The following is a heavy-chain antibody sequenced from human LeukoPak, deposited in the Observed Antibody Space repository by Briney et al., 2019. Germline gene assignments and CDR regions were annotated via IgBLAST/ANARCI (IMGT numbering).Heavy chain of an antibody. J-gene: IGHJ6*02. CDR2: INHIGNT. CDR1: GGSFSSYY. CDR3: ATGQTYVDV. Sequence: NPSETLSPTCAVYGGSFSSYYFSWIRQPPGKGLEWIGEINHIGNTNYNPSLKSRVTISVDTSKNQFSLKLSSVTAADTAVYYCATGQTYVDVWGQGTTVTVSS. D-gene: IGHD3-16*01. V-gene: IGHV4-34*01.